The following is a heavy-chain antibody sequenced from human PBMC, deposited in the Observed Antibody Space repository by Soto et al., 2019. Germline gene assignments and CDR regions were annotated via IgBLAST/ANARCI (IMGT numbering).Heavy chain of an antibody. CDR1: GFNFISYG. J-gene: IGHJ6*02. Sequence: XXSLRLRYAASGFNFISYGMSWILQAPGKGLEWVSAISGSGGSTYYADSVKGRFTISRDNSKNTLYLQMNSLRAEHTAVYYCAKGGVEVRYYYYGMDVWGQGTTVTVSS. D-gene: IGHD1-26*01. CDR2: ISGSGGST. CDR3: AKGGVEVRYYYYGMDV. V-gene: IGHV3-23*01.